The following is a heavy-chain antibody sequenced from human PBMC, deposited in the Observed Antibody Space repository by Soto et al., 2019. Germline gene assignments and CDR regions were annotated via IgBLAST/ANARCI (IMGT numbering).Heavy chain of an antibody. Sequence: QVQLVQSWAEVKKPGSSVKVSCQASRGTFSRYAISWVRQSPGQGLEWMGGIIPIFGTANSAQKFQGRVTITADEATRTAYMELSSLRSEDTAVYYCARVGGVGATPAWGQGTLVTVSS. D-gene: IGHD1-26*01. J-gene: IGHJ5*02. CDR1: RGTFSRYA. V-gene: IGHV1-69*01. CDR2: IIPIFGTA. CDR3: ARVGGVGATPA.